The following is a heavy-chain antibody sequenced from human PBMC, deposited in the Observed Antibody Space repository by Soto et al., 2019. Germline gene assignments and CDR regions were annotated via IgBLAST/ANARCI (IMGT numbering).Heavy chain of an antibody. CDR1: GFTFSSYA. J-gene: IGHJ6*02. Sequence: EVQLLESGGGLVQPGGSLRLSCAASGFTFSSYAMSWVRQAPGKGLEWVSAISGSGGSTYYADSVKGRFTISRDNSKNTVYLQMNSLRPEDTAVYRCARRRFGNRPQDYFYYYGMDVWGQGTTVTVSS. V-gene: IGHV3-23*01. D-gene: IGHD3-10*01. CDR2: ISGSGGST. CDR3: ARRRFGNRPQDYFYYYGMDV.